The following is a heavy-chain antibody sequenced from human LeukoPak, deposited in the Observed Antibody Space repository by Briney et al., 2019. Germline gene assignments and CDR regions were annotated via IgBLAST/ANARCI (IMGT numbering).Heavy chain of an antibody. V-gene: IGHV3-30*18. CDR2: ISHDGRNI. D-gene: IGHD1-26*01. CDR3: AKDWQWKLLTGAFNI. Sequence: GGSLRLSCAASGFTFSSYWVTWVRQAPGKGLEWVAAISHDGRNIYYADIVKGRFTISRDNSRDTLHLQMNSLREEDTAVYYCAKDWQWKLLTGAFNIWGQGTMVTVS. J-gene: IGHJ3*02. CDR1: GFTFSSYW.